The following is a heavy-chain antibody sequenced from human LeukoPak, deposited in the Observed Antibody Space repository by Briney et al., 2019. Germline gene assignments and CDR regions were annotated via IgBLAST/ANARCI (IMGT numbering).Heavy chain of an antibody. D-gene: IGHD6-19*01. Sequence: PGESLQISCQGSGYSFNTYWIGWVRQLPGKGLEWMGIIYPGDSDTRYSPSFQGQVTISADKSISTAYLQWSSLKASDTAMYYCARRAAGTDYWGQGTLVTVSS. CDR1: GYSFNTYW. J-gene: IGHJ4*02. CDR2: IYPGDSDT. CDR3: ARRAAGTDY. V-gene: IGHV5-51*01.